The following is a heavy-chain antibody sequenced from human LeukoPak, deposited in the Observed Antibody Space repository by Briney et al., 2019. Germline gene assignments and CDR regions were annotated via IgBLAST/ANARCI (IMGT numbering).Heavy chain of an antibody. CDR1: GDSIGSNTYY. D-gene: IGHD1-26*01. Sequence: SETLSLTCTVSGDSIGSNTYYWGWIRQPPGKGLEWIGNIYYSGSTYYNPSLKSRVTISIDTSKNQFSLKLSSVTAADTAVYYCASDYSGSYRIDYWGQGTLVTVSS. J-gene: IGHJ4*02. V-gene: IGHV4-39*07. CDR3: ASDYSGSYRIDY. CDR2: IYYSGST.